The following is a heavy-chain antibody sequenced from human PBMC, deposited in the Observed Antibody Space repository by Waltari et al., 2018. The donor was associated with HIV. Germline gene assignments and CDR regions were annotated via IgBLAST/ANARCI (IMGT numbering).Heavy chain of an antibody. J-gene: IGHJ4*02. V-gene: IGHV4-38-2*01. CDR1: DYSISSGYY. CDR3: ASAFIEYFDY. CDR2: SYHSGNT. D-gene: IGHD3-16*02. Sequence: QVQLQESGPGLVKPSETLSLTCVVSDYSISSGYYWGCIRQPPGKGLEWIGNSYHSGNTYYNPSLMSRVTISVDTSKNQFSLRLSAVTAADTAVYYCASAFIEYFDYWGQGTLVTVSS.